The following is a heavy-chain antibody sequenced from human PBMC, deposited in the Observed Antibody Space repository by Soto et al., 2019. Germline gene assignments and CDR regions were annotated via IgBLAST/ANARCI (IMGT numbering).Heavy chain of an antibody. J-gene: IGHJ4*02. Sequence: QVQLVQSGAEVKKPGSSVKVSCKASGGTFSSYAISWVRQAPGQGLEWMGGIIPIFGTANYAQKFQGRVTITADKSTSTAYTELSSLRSEDTAVYYCARVPYCSGGSCYELDYWGQGTLVTVSS. V-gene: IGHV1-69*06. CDR1: GGTFSSYA. CDR3: ARVPYCSGGSCYELDY. D-gene: IGHD2-15*01. CDR2: IIPIFGTA.